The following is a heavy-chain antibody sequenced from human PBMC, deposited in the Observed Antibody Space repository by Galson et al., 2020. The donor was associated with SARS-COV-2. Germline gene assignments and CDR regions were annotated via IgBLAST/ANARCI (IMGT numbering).Heavy chain of an antibody. D-gene: IGHD3-3*01. CDR2: IYSGGST. CDR3: ASNYDFWSGYSVKV. Sequence: GESLKISCAASGFTVSSNYMSWVRQAPGKGLEWVSVIYSGGSTYYADSVKGRFTISRDNSKNTLYLQMNSLRAEDTAVYYCASNYDFWSGYSVKVWGQGTMVTVSS. J-gene: IGHJ3*01. CDR1: GFTVSSNY. V-gene: IGHV3-66*02.